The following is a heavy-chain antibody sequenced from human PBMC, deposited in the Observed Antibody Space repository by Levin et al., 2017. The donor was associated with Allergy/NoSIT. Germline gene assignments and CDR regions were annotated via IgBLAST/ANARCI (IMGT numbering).Heavy chain of an antibody. CDR1: GGSISSYY. V-gene: IGHV4-59*01. J-gene: IGHJ2*01. Sequence: PSETLSLTCTVSGGSISSYYWSWIRQPPGKGLEWIGYIYYSGSTNYNPSLKSRVTISVDTSKNQFSLKLSSVTAADTAVYYCARGDEYFDLWGRGTLVTVSS. CDR3: ARGDEYFDL. CDR2: IYYSGST.